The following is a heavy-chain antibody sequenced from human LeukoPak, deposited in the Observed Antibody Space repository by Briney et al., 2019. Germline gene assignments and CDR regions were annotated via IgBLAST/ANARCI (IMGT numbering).Heavy chain of an antibody. CDR1: GGSLSNYY. CDR2: IYYSGST. Sequence: SETLSLTCTVSGGSLSNYYWSWIRQPPGKGLEWIGYIYYSGSTKYNPSLKSRVTISVDTSKNQFSLKLNSVTAADTALYYCARESHGGLDCYGPNWFDPWGQGTLVTVSS. D-gene: IGHD2-21*02. V-gene: IGHV4-59*01. CDR3: ARESHGGLDCYGPNWFDP. J-gene: IGHJ5*02.